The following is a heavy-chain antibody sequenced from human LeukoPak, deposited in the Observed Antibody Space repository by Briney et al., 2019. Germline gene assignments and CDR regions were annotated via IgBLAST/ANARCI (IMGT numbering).Heavy chain of an antibody. D-gene: IGHD3-10*01. CDR2: ISWNSGRI. J-gene: IGHJ3*02. V-gene: IGHV3-9*03. CDR1: GFTFDDYA. CDR3: AKAFYFASDYYAFDI. Sequence: PGGSLRLSCAASGFTFDDYAMHWLRQPPGEGLEWVSGISWNSGRIGYADSVKGRFTISRDNAKNSLYLQMNSLRVEDMALYYCAKAFYFASDYYAFDIWGQGTMVTVSS.